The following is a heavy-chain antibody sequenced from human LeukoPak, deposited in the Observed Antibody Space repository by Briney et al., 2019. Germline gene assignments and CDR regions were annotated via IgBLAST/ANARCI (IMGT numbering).Heavy chain of an antibody. CDR2: INQDASAK. D-gene: IGHD2-2*01. CDR3: ATSSAAPANM. V-gene: IGHV3-7*01. J-gene: IGHJ4*02. CDR1: GFTLSTHW. Sequence: GGSLRLSCAVSGFTLSTHWMSWVRQAPGEGLEWVANINQDASAKYYVDSVKGRFTISRDNAKNSLYLQMNSLRAEDTGVYYCATSSAAPANMWGQGTLVTVSS.